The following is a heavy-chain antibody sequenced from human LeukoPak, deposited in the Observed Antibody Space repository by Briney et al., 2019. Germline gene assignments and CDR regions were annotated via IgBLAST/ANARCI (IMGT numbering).Heavy chain of an antibody. J-gene: IGHJ4*02. CDR3: ASGAGWESGY. CDR2: IDQDGSEK. CDR1: GSTSSRNF. Sequence: GGSLRLSCVVSGSTSSRNFMSWVRQTPEKGLAGVANIDQDGSEKNYVDSVKGRFTISRNNAKNSLFLQMNSLRAEDTAIYYCASGAGWESGYWGQGTLVTVSS. D-gene: IGHD1-26*01. V-gene: IGHV3-7*01.